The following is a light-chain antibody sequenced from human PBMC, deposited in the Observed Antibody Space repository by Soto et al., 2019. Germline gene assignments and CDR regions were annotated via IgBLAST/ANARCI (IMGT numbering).Light chain of an antibody. CDR3: QQYGGSPRT. CDR1: QDVSSN. V-gene: IGKV3-20*01. CDR2: GAS. J-gene: IGKJ1*01. Sequence: EMVVTQSPATLSVSPGERATLSCRASQDVSSNLAWYQQKPGQAPRLLIHGASSRATGIPDRFSGSGSGTDFTLTISRLEPEDFAVYYCQQYGGSPRTFGQGTKV.